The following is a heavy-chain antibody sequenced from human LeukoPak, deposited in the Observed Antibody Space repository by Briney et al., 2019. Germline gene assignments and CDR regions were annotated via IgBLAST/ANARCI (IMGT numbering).Heavy chain of an antibody. Sequence: KPSETLSLTCAVYGGSFSGYYWSWIRQPPGKGLEWIGEINHSGSTNYNPSLKSRVTIPVDTSKNQFSLTLSSVTAADTAVYYCARGSRIAAAGPYFDYWGQGTLVTVSS. V-gene: IGHV4-34*01. CDR3: ARGSRIAAAGPYFDY. J-gene: IGHJ4*02. D-gene: IGHD6-13*01. CDR1: GGSFSGYY. CDR2: INHSGST.